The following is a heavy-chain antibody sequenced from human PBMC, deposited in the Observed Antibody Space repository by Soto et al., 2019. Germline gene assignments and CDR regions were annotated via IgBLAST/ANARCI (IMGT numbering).Heavy chain of an antibody. CDR3: ARARRLLDLDDAFDF. D-gene: IGHD2-15*01. Sequence: SETLSLTCTVSGGSISSGGYYWSWIRQHPGKGLEWIEYIYYSGSTYYNPSLKSRVTISVDTSKNQFSLKLSSVTAADTAVYYCARARRLLDLDDAFDFWGQGTMVTVSS. CDR2: IYYSGST. V-gene: IGHV4-31*03. J-gene: IGHJ3*01. CDR1: GGSISSGGYY.